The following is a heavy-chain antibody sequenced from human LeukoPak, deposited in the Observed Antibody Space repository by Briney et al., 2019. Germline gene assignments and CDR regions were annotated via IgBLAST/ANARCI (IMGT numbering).Heavy chain of an antibody. D-gene: IGHD3-10*01. Sequence: GASVKVSCKASGGTFSSYAITWVRQAPGQGLEWMGGIIPMSGTTNYAQKFQGRVTITADKSTSTAYMELSSLRSEDTAVYYCARGTRYYGSGSYYNGYYYYMDVWGKGTTVTISS. CDR2: IIPMSGTT. CDR1: GGTFSSYA. V-gene: IGHV1-69*06. CDR3: ARGTRYYGSGSYYNGYYYYMDV. J-gene: IGHJ6*03.